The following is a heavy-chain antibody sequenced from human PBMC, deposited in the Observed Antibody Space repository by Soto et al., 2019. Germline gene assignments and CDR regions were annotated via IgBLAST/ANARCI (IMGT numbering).Heavy chain of an antibody. CDR1: GDSISSGDYY. CDR2: IYHSGTT. D-gene: IGHD2-15*01. V-gene: IGHV4-30-4*01. J-gene: IGHJ3*02. CDR3: ARAGRDRCTGGSCYSRGFDI. Sequence: QVQLQESGPGLVKPSQTLSLTCTVSGDSISSGDYYWSWIRQPPGKGLEWIGYIYHSGTTYYNPSLKSRLTVSVDTSKNQFSLKLSSVTAADTAVYYCARAGRDRCTGGSCYSRGFDIWGQGTMVTVSS.